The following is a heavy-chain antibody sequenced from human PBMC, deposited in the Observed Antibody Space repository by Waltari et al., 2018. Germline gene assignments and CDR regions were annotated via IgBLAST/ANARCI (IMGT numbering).Heavy chain of an antibody. CDR3: AREQDIVLMVYAPKTYFDL. J-gene: IGHJ2*01. V-gene: IGHV4-34*01. Sequence: QVQLQQWGAGLLKPSETLSLTCAVYGGSFSGYYWSWIRQPPGKGLEWIGEINHSGSTNYKPSLKSRVTISVDTSKNQFSRKLSSVTAADTAVYYCAREQDIVLMVYAPKTYFDLWGRGTLVTVSS. CDR2: INHSGST. CDR1: GGSFSGYY. D-gene: IGHD2-8*01.